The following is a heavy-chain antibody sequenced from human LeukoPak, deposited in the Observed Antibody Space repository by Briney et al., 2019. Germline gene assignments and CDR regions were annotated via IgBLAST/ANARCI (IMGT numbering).Heavy chain of an antibody. D-gene: IGHD4-17*01. CDR1: GGSFSGYY. CDR2: INHSGST. V-gene: IGHV4-34*01. CDR3: ARGFGDYGANGGEEYDY. J-gene: IGHJ4*02. Sequence: SKTLSLTCAVYGGSFSGYYWSWIRQPPGKGLEWIGEINHSGSTNYNASLKSRVTISVDTSKNLFSLKLSFVTAADTSVYYCARGFGDYGANGGEEYDYWGQGTLVTVSS.